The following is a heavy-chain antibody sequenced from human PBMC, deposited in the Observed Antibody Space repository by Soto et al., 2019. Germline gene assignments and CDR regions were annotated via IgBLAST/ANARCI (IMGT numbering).Heavy chain of an antibody. Sequence: SLRLSCAASGFTFDDYAMHCVRQAPGKGLEWVSGISWNSGSIGYADSVKGRFTISRDNAKNSLYLQMNSLRAEDTALYYCAKDRSGGGCYSGSEYCYYGMEVWGEGTKVTVSS. D-gene: IGHD2-15*01. CDR1: GFTFDDYA. CDR3: AKDRSGGGCYSGSEYCYYGMEV. CDR2: ISWNSGSI. J-gene: IGHJ6*04. V-gene: IGHV3-9*01.